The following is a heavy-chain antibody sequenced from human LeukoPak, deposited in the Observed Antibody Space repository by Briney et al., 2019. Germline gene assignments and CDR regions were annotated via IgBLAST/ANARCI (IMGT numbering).Heavy chain of an antibody. CDR1: GFTFSNYA. CDR3: ARERNYYDTGGYLYS. D-gene: IGHD3-22*01. V-gene: IGHV3-30-3*01. J-gene: IGHJ4*02. Sequence: PERSLRLSCAASGFTFSNYALHWVRQAPGKGLEWVAVISFDGSNRYYADSVKGRFTISRDNSKNTLYLQMNSLRAEDTAVYFCARERNYYDTGGYLYSWGQGTLVTVSS. CDR2: ISFDGSNR.